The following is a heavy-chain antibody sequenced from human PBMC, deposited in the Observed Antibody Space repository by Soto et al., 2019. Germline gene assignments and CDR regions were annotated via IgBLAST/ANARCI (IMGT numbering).Heavy chain of an antibody. CDR2: ISSSSSYI. Sequence: GGSLRLSCAASGFTFSSYSMNWVRQAPGKGLEWVSSISSSSSYIYYADSVKGRFTISRDNAKNSLYLQMNSLRAEDTAVYYCARAQFHPLGYCTNGVCYTGDYWGQGTLVTVSS. D-gene: IGHD2-8*01. CDR3: ARAQFHPLGYCTNGVCYTGDY. V-gene: IGHV3-21*01. CDR1: GFTFSSYS. J-gene: IGHJ4*02.